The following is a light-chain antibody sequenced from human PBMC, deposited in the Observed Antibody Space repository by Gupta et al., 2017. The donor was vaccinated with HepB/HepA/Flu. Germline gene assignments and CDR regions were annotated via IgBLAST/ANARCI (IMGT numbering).Light chain of an antibody. Sequence: QAVVTPEPSLTVSPGGTVTLTCGYSTGAVTSGHYPYWFQQKPGQAPRTLIYDITYKDSWTPARFSVSRRGGKGALTLSGAQPEDEAEYYCLLSYDGVRSWVFGGGTKLTVL. J-gene: IGLJ3*02. V-gene: IGLV7-46*01. CDR1: TGAVTSGHY. CDR2: DIT. CDR3: LLSYDGVRSWV.